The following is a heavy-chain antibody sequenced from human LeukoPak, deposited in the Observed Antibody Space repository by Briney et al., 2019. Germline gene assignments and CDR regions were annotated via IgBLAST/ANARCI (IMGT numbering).Heavy chain of an antibody. CDR3: ARAGAAAGTHFDH. J-gene: IGHJ4*02. CDR1: GFTFSSYA. CDR2: ISDDGSNK. D-gene: IGHD6-13*01. Sequence: PGRSLRLSCAASGFTFSSYAMHWVRQAPGKGLEWVAVISDDGSNKYYADSVKGRFTISRDNSKNTLYLQMNTLRTEDTAVYYCARAGAAAGTHFDHWGQGTLVTVSS. V-gene: IGHV3-30*04.